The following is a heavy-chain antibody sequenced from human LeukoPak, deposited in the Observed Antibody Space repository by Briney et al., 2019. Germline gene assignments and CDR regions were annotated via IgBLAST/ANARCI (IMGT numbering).Heavy chain of an antibody. CDR2: ISGYNGNT. D-gene: IGHD3-22*01. Sequence: ASVKVSCKASGYSFTSYGISWVRQAPGQGLEWMGWISGYNGNTKYAQNLQGRVTMTTDTSTSTAYMELRSLRAEDTALYYCAKDIGSLTYYYDSSGYSGPLDIWGQGTMVTVSS. V-gene: IGHV1-18*04. J-gene: IGHJ3*02. CDR3: AKDIGSLTYYYDSSGYSGPLDI. CDR1: GYSFTSYG.